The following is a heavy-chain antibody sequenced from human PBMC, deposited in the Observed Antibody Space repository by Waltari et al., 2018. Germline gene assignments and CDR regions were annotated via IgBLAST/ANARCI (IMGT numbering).Heavy chain of an antibody. Sequence: QVQLQESGPGLVKPSETLSLTCTVSGGSISSYYWSWIRQPPGKGLEWIGYIYYSGSTNYNPPLKSRVTISVDTAKNQFSLKLSSVTAADTAVYYCARDPTGGRDGYNYGFDYWGQGTLVTVSS. CDR3: ARDPTGGRDGYNYGFDY. J-gene: IGHJ4*02. V-gene: IGHV4-59*01. D-gene: IGHD5-12*01. CDR2: IYYSGST. CDR1: GGSISSYY.